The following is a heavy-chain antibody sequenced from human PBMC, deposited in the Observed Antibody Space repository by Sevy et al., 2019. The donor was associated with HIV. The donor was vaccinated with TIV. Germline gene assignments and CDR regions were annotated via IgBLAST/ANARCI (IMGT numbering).Heavy chain of an antibody. Sequence: ASVKVSCKTSGYTFDNFDITWVRQAPGQGLESMGWISRHNYKTTSAQRLQDRVTLTTDTSTTTAYLELRNLRPDDTALYYCAKDTPFYYYASGNYYFEGIFDHWGQGALVTVSS. D-gene: IGHD3-10*01. CDR2: ISRHNYKT. J-gene: IGHJ4*02. CDR1: GYTFDNFD. V-gene: IGHV1-18*04. CDR3: AKDTPFYYYASGNYYFEGIFDH.